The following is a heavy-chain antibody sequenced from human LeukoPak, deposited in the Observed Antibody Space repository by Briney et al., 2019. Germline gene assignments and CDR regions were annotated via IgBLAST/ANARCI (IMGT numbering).Heavy chain of an antibody. CDR2: INSDGSST. Sequence: GGSLRLSCAASGFTFSNYWMHWVRQAPGKGLVWVSRINSDGSSTSYADSVKGRFTISRDNAKNTLYLQMNSLRAEDTAVYYCATGPPIMITFGGVIVYWGQGTLVTVSS. CDR3: ATGPPIMITFGGVIVY. J-gene: IGHJ4*02. CDR1: GFTFSNYW. D-gene: IGHD3-16*02. V-gene: IGHV3-74*01.